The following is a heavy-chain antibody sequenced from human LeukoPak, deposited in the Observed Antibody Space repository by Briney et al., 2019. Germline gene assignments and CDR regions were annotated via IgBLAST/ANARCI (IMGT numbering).Heavy chain of an antibody. CDR2: IYHSGST. CDR3: ARSITMFGVVWDAFDI. Sequence: SETLSITCAVSGYSIRSGYYWGWIRQPPGKGLEWIGSIYHSGSTYYNPSLKSRVTISVDTSMNQFSLKLSSVTAADTAVYYCARSITMFGVVWDAFDIWGQGTMVTVSS. CDR1: GYSIRSGYY. J-gene: IGHJ3*02. D-gene: IGHD3-3*01. V-gene: IGHV4-38-2*01.